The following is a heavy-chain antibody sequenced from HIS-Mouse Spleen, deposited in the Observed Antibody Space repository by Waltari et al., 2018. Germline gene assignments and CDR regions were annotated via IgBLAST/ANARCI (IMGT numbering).Heavy chain of an antibody. Sequence: VQLVESGGGLVQPGGSLRLSCAASGFTFSRYWMSWVRQAPGKGLEWVANIKQDGSEKYYVDSVKGRFTISRDNAKNSLYLQMNSLRAEDTAVYYCARDLIAVAGTRDAFDIWGQGTMVTVSS. D-gene: IGHD6-19*01. CDR3: ARDLIAVAGTRDAFDI. CDR2: IKQDGSEK. CDR1: GFTFSRYW. J-gene: IGHJ3*02. V-gene: IGHV3-7*01.